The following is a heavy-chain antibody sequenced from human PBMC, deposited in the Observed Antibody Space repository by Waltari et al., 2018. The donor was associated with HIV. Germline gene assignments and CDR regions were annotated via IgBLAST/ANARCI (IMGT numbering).Heavy chain of an antibody. J-gene: IGHJ4*02. Sequence: EVRLVESGGALIQPGGSLRLSCVASGFSVGDHYLTWVRQAPGKGLEWVAIIFSGGSTYYADSLRGRFIISRDNSKNTLYLQMNSLTAEDTAIYYCARGLGLTVAVSGIRPFDYWGQGTLVTVSS. D-gene: IGHD6-19*01. CDR1: GFSVGDHY. CDR3: ARGLGLTVAVSGIRPFDY. V-gene: IGHV3-53*01. CDR2: IFSGGST.